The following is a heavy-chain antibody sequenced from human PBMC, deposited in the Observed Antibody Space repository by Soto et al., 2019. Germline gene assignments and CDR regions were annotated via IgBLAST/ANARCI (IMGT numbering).Heavy chain of an antibody. CDR3: ARLWSPHYYYGMDG. D-gene: IGHD3-3*01. Sequence: GESLKISCNGYGSSITSYWNSWVRQMPGKGLEWMGRIDPSDSYTNYSPSFQGHVTISADKSISTAYLQWSSLKASDTAMYYCARLWSPHYYYGMDGWGQGTTVTVSS. V-gene: IGHV5-10-1*01. CDR1: GSSITSYW. CDR2: IDPSDSYT. J-gene: IGHJ6*02.